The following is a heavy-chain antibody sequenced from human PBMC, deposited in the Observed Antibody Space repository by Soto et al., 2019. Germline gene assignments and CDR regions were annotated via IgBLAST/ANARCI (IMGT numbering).Heavy chain of an antibody. CDR3: TTRTDYYGMDV. CDR2: IKRKTDGGTT. CDR1: GFTFSNAW. V-gene: IGHV3-15*07. J-gene: IGHJ6*02. D-gene: IGHD1-1*01. Sequence: GGSLRLSCAASGFTFSNAWINWVRQAPGKGLEWVGRIKRKTDGGTTDFAAPVKGRFAISRDDSKNMVYLQMNSLKTEDTAVYYCTTRTDYYGMDVWGQGTTVTVSS.